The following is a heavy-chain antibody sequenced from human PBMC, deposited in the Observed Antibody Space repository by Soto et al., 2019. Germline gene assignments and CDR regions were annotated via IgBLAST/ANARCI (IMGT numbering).Heavy chain of an antibody. J-gene: IGHJ3*02. CDR3: ARLYCSGCSCYSPADDAFDI. V-gene: IGHV1-3*01. CDR2: INAGNGNT. Sequence: QVQLVQSGAEVKKPGASVKVSCKASGYTFTSYAMHWVRQAPGQRLEWMGWINAGNGNTKYSQKFQGRVTITRDTSASTAYMELSSLRSEDTAVYYCARLYCSGCSCYSPADDAFDIWGQGTMVTVSS. D-gene: IGHD2-15*01. CDR1: GYTFTSYA.